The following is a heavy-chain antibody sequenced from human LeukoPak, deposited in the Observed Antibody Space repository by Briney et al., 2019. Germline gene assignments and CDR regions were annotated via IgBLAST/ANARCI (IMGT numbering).Heavy chain of an antibody. J-gene: IGHJ6*02. CDR3: AKDGSLAFDGRYGMDV. CDR1: GFTFGSYG. V-gene: IGHV3-30*18. CDR2: ISYDGSNK. D-gene: IGHD3-10*01. Sequence: GGSLRLSCAASGFTFGSYGMHWVRQAPGKGLEWVAVISYDGSNKYYADSVKGRFTISRDNSKNTLYLQMNSLRAEDTAVYYCAKDGSLAFDGRYGMDVWGQGTTVTVSS.